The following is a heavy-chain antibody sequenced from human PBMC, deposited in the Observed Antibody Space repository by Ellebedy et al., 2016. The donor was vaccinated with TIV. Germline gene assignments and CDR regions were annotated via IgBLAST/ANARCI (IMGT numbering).Heavy chain of an antibody. CDR1: GFTFSGSA. CDR2: IRSKANSYAT. J-gene: IGHJ3*02. CDR3: TRPGYCSGGRCQDDLNDAFDI. D-gene: IGHD2-15*01. V-gene: IGHV3-73*01. Sequence: PGGSLRLSCAASGFTFSGSAMHWVRQASGKGLEWVGRIRSKANSYATAYAASVKGRFTISRDDSKNTAYLQMNSLKTEDTAVYYCTRPGYCSGGRCQDDLNDAFDIWGQGTMVTVSS.